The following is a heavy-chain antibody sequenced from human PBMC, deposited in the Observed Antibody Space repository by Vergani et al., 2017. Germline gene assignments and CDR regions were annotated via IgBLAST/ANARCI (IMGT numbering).Heavy chain of an antibody. CDR3: ARGIMYYYDSSGRPLFDY. CDR1: GGTFSSYA. CDR2: IIPILGIA. D-gene: IGHD3-22*01. J-gene: IGHJ4*02. V-gene: IGHV1-69*04. Sequence: QVQLVQSGAEVKKPGSSVKVSCKASGGTFSSYAISWVRQAPGQGLEWMGRIIPILGIANYAQKFQGRVTITADKSTSTAYMELSSLRSEDTAVYYCARGIMYYYDSSGRPLFDYWGQGTLVTVSS.